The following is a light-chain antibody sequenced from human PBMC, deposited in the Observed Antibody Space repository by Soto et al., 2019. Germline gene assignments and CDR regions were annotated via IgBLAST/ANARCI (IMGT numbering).Light chain of an antibody. CDR1: QSFRGL. Sequence: EVVLTQSPVTLSLSPGERATLSCMASQSFRGLLAWYQQKPGQPPRLLIYDTSKRATGIPDRFSGSVSGTDFTLSISRVEPEDFAVFYCQQYGTSEIIFGQGTRLEIK. CDR2: DTS. V-gene: IGKV3-20*01. J-gene: IGKJ5*01. CDR3: QQYGTSEII.